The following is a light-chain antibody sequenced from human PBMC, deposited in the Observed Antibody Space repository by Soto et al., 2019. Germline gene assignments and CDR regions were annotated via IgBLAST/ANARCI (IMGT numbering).Light chain of an antibody. CDR2: GAS. V-gene: IGKV3-15*01. Sequence: EIAMTQSPATLSVSPGERATLPCRASQSVSSNLAWYQQKPGQAPRLLIYGASTRATGIPARFSGSGSGTDFTLTISRLEPEDFAVYYCQQYGSSRWTFGQGTK. CDR1: QSVSSN. CDR3: QQYGSSRWT. J-gene: IGKJ1*01.